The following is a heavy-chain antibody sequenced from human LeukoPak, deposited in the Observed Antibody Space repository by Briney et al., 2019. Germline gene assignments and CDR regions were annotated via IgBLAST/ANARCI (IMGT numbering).Heavy chain of an antibody. CDR3: ARDQKSTLSSGYALDY. J-gene: IGHJ4*02. CDR1: GFTFSSYS. Sequence: PGESLKISCAASGFTFSSYSMNWVRQAPGKGLEWVSSISSSSSYIYYADSVKGRFTISRDNAKNSLYLQMNSLRAEDTAVYYCARDQKSTLSSGYALDYWGQGTLVTVSS. D-gene: IGHD3-22*01. CDR2: ISSSSSYI. V-gene: IGHV3-21*01.